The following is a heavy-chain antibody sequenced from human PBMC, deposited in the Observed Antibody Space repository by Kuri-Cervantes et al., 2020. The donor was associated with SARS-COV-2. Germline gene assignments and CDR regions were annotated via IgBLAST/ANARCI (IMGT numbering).Heavy chain of an antibody. V-gene: IGHV3-30*04. Sequence: GGSLRLSCAASGFTSSSYAMHWVRQAPGKGLEWVAVISYDGSNKYYADSVKGRFTISRDNSKNTLYLQMNSLRAEDTAVYYCARDLYGGNFGDAFDIWGQGTMVTVSS. CDR3: ARDLYGGNFGDAFDI. J-gene: IGHJ3*02. CDR2: ISYDGSNK. CDR1: GFTSSSYA. D-gene: IGHD4-23*01.